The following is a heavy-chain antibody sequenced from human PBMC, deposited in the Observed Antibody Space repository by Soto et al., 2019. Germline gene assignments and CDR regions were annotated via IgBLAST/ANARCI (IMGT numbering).Heavy chain of an antibody. Sequence: QVHLVQSGAEVKKPGASVKVSCQASGYTLTRYGITWVRQAPGQGLEWMGSISAYNANTNYAQKLQGRLTMTTDTSTSTAYMELRSLTSDDTAVYYCAREVFRYFGLWRRGTLVSVSS. CDR1: GYTLTRYG. CDR3: AREVFRYFGL. J-gene: IGHJ2*01. V-gene: IGHV1-18*01. CDR2: ISAYNANT. D-gene: IGHD1-20*01.